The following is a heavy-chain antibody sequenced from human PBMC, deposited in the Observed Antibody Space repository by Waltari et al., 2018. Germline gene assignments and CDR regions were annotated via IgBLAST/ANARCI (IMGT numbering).Heavy chain of an antibody. V-gene: IGHV4-34*01. CDR2: INRRGRT. Sequence: QVQLQQWGAGLLKPSETLSLTCVVYGGPFSGYYWSWIRQAPGKGLEWIWEINRRGRTNYNPTLKSRVTISIDTSKEQFSLKVRSVTAADTAVYYCAKANTIFGVVRTWYYMDVWGKGTTVTVSS. J-gene: IGHJ6*03. D-gene: IGHD3-3*01. CDR1: GGPFSGYY. CDR3: AKANTIFGVVRTWYYMDV.